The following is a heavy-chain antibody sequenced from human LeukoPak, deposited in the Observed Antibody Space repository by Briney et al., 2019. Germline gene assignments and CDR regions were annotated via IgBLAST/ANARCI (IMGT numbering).Heavy chain of an antibody. D-gene: IGHD3-22*01. CDR1: GYTLTSYG. CDR3: AIDGDSSGYYAGWAFDI. Sequence: ASVKVSCKASGYTLTSYGISWVRQAPGQGLEWMGWISAYNGNTNYAQKLQGGVTMTTDTSTSTAYMELRSLRSDDTAVYYCAIDGDSSGYYAGWAFDIWGQGTMVTVSS. J-gene: IGHJ3*02. V-gene: IGHV1-18*01. CDR2: ISAYNGNT.